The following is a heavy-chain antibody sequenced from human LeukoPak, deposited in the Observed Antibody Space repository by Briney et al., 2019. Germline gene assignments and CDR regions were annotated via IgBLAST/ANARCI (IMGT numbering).Heavy chain of an antibody. V-gene: IGHV3-23*01. D-gene: IGHD1-1*01. J-gene: IGHJ4*02. Sequence: GGSLRLSCAASGFTFSGYAMSWVRQAPGKGLEWVSAISGSGGSTYYADSVKGRFTISRDNSKNTLYLQMNSLRAEDTALYYCAKGFEYNWNDGPFDYWGQGTLVTVSS. CDR2: ISGSGGST. CDR3: AKGFEYNWNDGPFDY. CDR1: GFTFSGYA.